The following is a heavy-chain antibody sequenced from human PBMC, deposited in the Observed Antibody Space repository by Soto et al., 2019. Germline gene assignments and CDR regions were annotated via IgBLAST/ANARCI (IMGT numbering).Heavy chain of an antibody. Sequence: GGSLRLSCLASGLTFSSYGMHWVRQAPGKGLEWVAVIWYDGSNKYYADSVKGRFTISRDNSKNTLYLQMNRLRAEDTAVYYCARDPNGAAAGYFDYWGKGTLVKVSS. D-gene: IGHD6-13*01. V-gene: IGHV3-33*01. J-gene: IGHJ4*02. CDR3: ARDPNGAAAGYFDY. CDR2: IWYDGSNK. CDR1: GLTFSSYG.